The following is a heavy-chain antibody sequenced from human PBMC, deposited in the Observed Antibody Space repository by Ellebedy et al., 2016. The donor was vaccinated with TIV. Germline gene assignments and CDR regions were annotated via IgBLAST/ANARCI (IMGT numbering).Heavy chain of an antibody. CDR1: GFTFGDYG. D-gene: IGHD3-22*01. Sequence: GESLKISCTDSGFTFGDYGMVWFRQAPGKGLEWVGFIRSKAYGGTADYAASVKGRFTISRDDSKGIAYLQMDSLKTEDTAVYYCTTEPSGYYVFDYWGQGTLVTVSS. V-gene: IGHV3-49*03. J-gene: IGHJ4*02. CDR2: IRSKAYGGTA. CDR3: TTEPSGYYVFDY.